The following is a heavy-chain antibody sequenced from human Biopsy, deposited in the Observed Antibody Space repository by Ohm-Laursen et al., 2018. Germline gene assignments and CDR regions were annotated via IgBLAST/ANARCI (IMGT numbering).Heavy chain of an antibody. V-gene: IGHV3-66*01. Sequence: SCTASGFTINSNYMNWARQAPGKGLEWVSVIYTGDITSYADSVKGRFTISRDISKNALYLHMNSLRAEDRGVYYCVRGLADGVHLNWGQGTLVAVSS. CDR3: VRGLADGVHLN. J-gene: IGHJ4*02. CDR2: IYTGDIT. D-gene: IGHD4-17*01. CDR1: GFTINSNY.